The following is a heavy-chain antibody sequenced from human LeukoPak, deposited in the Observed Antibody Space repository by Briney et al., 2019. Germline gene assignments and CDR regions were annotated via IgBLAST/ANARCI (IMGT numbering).Heavy chain of an antibody. Sequence: GGSLRLSCAASGFTFSSYWMHWVRQTQGKGLVWVSRIKSDGSTIYADSVKGRFTISRDNAKNTLYLQMNSLRAEDTAIYYCARAVTYFYASVTYDWFDPWGQGTLVTVSS. D-gene: IGHD3-10*01. CDR2: IKSDGST. CDR3: ARAVTYFYASVTYDWFDP. CDR1: GFTFSSYW. V-gene: IGHV3-74*01. J-gene: IGHJ5*02.